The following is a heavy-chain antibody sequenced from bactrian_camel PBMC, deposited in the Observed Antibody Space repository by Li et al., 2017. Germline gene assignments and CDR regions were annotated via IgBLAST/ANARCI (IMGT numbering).Heavy chain of an antibody. D-gene: IGHD1*01. Sequence: VQLVESGGGSVQSGRSLILSCKVTGGPKLTFCMGWFRQAPGKGLEGVSTINSGGDTTYYADSVEGRFTLSRDNAKNTVYLQMNSLKPEDTAVYYCVRDIPEPFAYWGQGTQVTVS. CDR3: VRDIPEPFAY. V-gene: IGHV3S40*01. CDR2: INSGGDTT. CDR1: GGPKLTFC. J-gene: IGHJ6*01.